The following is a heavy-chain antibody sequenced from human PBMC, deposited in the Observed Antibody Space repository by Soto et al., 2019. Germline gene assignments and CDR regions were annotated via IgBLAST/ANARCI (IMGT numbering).Heavy chain of an antibody. J-gene: IGHJ3*02. CDR1: VFTFSSYT. CDR3: ARDPVEMRVGDAFDI. Sequence: WWSLRLSCSASVFTFSSYTMHWYREAPGKGLEWAAVISYDGSNKYYADSVKGRFTISRDNSKNTLYLQMNSLRAEDTAVYYCARDPVEMRVGDAFDIWGQGTMVTVSS. D-gene: IGHD1-26*01. V-gene: IGHV3-30-3*01. CDR2: ISYDGSNK.